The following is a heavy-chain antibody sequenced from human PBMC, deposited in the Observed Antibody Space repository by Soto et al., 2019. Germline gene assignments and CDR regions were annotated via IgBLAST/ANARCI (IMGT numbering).Heavy chain of an antibody. CDR3: AAYGPNSGDGF. D-gene: IGHD4-17*01. Sequence: EVQLVQSGRGLVQPGGSLRLSCVASGFTIYKNDMIWVRQAPGKGLEWVAHIHFHGSAYYADSVKGRFTTSKDNSKNTLYFQMNSLRSEDTAGYYCAAYGPNSGDGFWGQGTLVTVSS. J-gene: IGHJ4*02. CDR2: IHFHGSA. V-gene: IGHV3-66*01. CDR1: GFTIYKND.